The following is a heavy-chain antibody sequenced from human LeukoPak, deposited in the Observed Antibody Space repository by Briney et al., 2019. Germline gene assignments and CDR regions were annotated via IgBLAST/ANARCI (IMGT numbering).Heavy chain of an antibody. CDR3: ARAYQGFYDNSGYHFDY. D-gene: IGHD3-22*01. V-gene: IGHV4-59*01. J-gene: IGHJ4*02. Sequence: KSSETLSLTCSVSGGSISRYYWSWIRQTPRKGLECIGYIYDSGSTNYDPSLKSRVTISLDTSKNQFSLKLSSVTAADTAVYYCARAYQGFYDNSGYHFDYWGQGILVTVSS. CDR2: IYDSGST. CDR1: GGSISRYY.